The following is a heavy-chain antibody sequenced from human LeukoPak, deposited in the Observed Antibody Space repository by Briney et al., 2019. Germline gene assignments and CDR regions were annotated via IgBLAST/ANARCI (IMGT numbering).Heavy chain of an antibody. Sequence: SETLSLTCDVYGGSLRGFFWSWIRQPPGKGLEWIGEINDSGSINYNPSLKTRVTISLDTSKNQFSLKLSSVTAADTAIYYCARVESYYFYYMDVWGKGTTVTVSS. CDR1: GGSLRGFF. J-gene: IGHJ6*03. CDR2: INDSGSI. V-gene: IGHV4-34*01. CDR3: ARVESYYFYYMDV.